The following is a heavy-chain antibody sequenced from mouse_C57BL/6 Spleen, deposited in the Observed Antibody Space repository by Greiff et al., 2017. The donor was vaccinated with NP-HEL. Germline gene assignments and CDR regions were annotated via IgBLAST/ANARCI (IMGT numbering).Heavy chain of an antibody. Sequence: VKLVESGPELVKPGASVKLSCKASGYTFTSYDINWVKQRPGQGLEWIGWIYPRDGSTKYNEKFKGKATLTVDTSSSTAYMELHSLTSEDSAVYFCARSDADGYSYYYAMDYWGQGTSVTVSS. J-gene: IGHJ4*01. D-gene: IGHD2-3*01. CDR3: ARSDADGYSYYYAMDY. V-gene: IGHV1-85*01. CDR1: GYTFTSYD. CDR2: IYPRDGST.